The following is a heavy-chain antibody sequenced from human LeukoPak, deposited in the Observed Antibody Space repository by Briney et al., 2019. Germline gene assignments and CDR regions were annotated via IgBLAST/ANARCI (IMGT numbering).Heavy chain of an antibody. Sequence: HSGGSLRLSCAASGFTFNNHAMSWVRQAPGKGLEWVSALSSSGINTYYTDSVKGRFTISRDNYKNTLYLQMNSLRAEDTAVYYCAKDLTTRGSAFDYWGQGTLVTVSS. CDR2: LSSSGINT. V-gene: IGHV3-23*01. J-gene: IGHJ4*02. D-gene: IGHD3-16*01. CDR3: AKDLTTRGSAFDY. CDR1: GFTFNNHA.